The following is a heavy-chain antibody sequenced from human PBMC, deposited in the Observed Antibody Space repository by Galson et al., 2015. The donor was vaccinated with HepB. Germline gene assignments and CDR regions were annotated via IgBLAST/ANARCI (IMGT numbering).Heavy chain of an antibody. D-gene: IGHD3-16*01. J-gene: IGHJ6*02. CDR2: ISYDGSNK. Sequence: SLRLFCAASGFTFSSYAMHWVRQAPGKGLEWVAVISYDGSNKYYADSVKGRFTISRDNSKNTLYLQMNSLRAEDTAVYYCARERGYYYYYGMDVWGQGTTVTVSS. CDR1: GFTFSSYA. CDR3: ARERGYYYYYGMDV. V-gene: IGHV3-30*04.